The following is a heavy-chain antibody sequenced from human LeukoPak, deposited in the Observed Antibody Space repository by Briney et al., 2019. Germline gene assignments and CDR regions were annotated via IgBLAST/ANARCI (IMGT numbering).Heavy chain of an antibody. Sequence: SETLYLTCTVSGDSISSYYCSWIRQPPGKGLEWIGYIYYSGTTNYNPSLESRVTIAVDTSKNQFSLKLSSVTAADTAVYYCARHSSLAHFDHWGQGSLVTVSS. V-gene: IGHV4-59*01. CDR3: ARHSSLAHFDH. CDR1: GDSISSYY. CDR2: IYYSGTT. J-gene: IGHJ4*02.